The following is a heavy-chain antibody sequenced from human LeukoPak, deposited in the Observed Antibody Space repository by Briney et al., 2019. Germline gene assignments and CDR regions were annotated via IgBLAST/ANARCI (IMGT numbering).Heavy chain of an antibody. CDR2: INPNSGGT. CDR1: GYTFTGYY. Sequence: AASVKVSCKASGYTFTGYYMHWVRQAPGQGLEWMGWINPNSGGTNYAQKFQGRVTMTRDTSISTAYMELSRLRSDDTAVYYCARLGPGGSVPAAMLTSMDYWGQGTLVTVSS. V-gene: IGHV1-2*02. J-gene: IGHJ4*02. CDR3: ARLGPGGSVPAAMLTSMDY. D-gene: IGHD2-2*01.